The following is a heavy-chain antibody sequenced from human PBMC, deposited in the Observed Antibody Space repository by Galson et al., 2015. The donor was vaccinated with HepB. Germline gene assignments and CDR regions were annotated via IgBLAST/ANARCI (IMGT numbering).Heavy chain of an antibody. CDR2: IDGPTTNT. CDR1: GFTFRNYA. CDR3: SVWLDAHFDY. V-gene: IGHV3-23*01. J-gene: IGHJ4*02. D-gene: IGHD6-19*01. Sequence: SLRLSCAASGFTFRNYAMIWGRQSPERGLEWLSTIDGPTTNTPYAESVRGRFTIFRDNSKNTVYLQMNSLRAEDTAVYYCSVWLDAHFDYWGRGPVVTVSS.